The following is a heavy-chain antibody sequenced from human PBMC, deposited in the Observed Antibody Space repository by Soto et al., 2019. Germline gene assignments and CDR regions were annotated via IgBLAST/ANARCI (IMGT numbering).Heavy chain of an antibody. Sequence: SETLSLTCNVSGGSISTSRSYWAWIRQPPGKGLEWLANIFYSGSTYYNPSLASRVTVSVDTSKNEFSLKLRSVTAADTAVYYCARRGRTVTTAFDIWGQGTMVTVSS. CDR3: ARRGRTVTTAFDI. CDR1: GGSISTSRSY. J-gene: IGHJ3*02. CDR2: IFYSGST. D-gene: IGHD4-17*01. V-gene: IGHV4-39*01.